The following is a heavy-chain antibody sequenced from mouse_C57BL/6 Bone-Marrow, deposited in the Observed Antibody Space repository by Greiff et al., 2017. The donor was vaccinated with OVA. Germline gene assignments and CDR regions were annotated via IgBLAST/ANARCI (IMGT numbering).Heavy chain of an antibody. V-gene: IGHV1-52*01. Sequence: QVQLQQSGAELVRPGSSVKLSCKASGYTFTSYWMHWVKQRPIQGLEWIGNIDPSDSETHYNQKFKDKATLTVDKSSSTAYMQLSSLTSEDSAVYYCARTWDWWYFDVWGTGTTVTVSS. J-gene: IGHJ1*03. CDR2: IDPSDSET. CDR1: GYTFTSYW. CDR3: ARTWDWWYFDV. D-gene: IGHD4-1*01.